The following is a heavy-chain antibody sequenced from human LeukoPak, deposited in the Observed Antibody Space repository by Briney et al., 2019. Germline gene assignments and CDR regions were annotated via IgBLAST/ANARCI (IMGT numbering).Heavy chain of an antibody. J-gene: IGHJ6*02. CDR2: LNGDGGST. V-gene: IGHV3-74*01. CDR1: GFTFSSSW. CDR3: ARGVSGSYGLDV. Sequence: GGSLRLSCVASGFTFSSSWMHWVRQAPGKGLVWVSRLNGDGGSTNYADPVKGRFTISRDNAKNTLYLQMNSLRAEDTAVYYCARGVSGSYGLDVWGQGTTVTVSS. D-gene: IGHD1-1*01.